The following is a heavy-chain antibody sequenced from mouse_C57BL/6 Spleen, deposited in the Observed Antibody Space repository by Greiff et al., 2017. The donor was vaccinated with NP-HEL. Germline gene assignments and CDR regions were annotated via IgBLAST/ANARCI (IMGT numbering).Heavy chain of an antibody. V-gene: IGHV1-82*01. CDR3: AREGVSSGYWFAY. CDR1: GYAFSSSW. Sequence: QVQLQQSGPELVKPGASVKISCKASGYAFSSSWMNWVKQRPGKGLEWIGRIYPGDGDTNYNGKFKGKATLTADKSSSTAYMQLSSLTSEDSAVYVCAREGVSSGYWFAYWGQGTLVTVSA. D-gene: IGHD3-2*02. CDR2: IYPGDGDT. J-gene: IGHJ3*01.